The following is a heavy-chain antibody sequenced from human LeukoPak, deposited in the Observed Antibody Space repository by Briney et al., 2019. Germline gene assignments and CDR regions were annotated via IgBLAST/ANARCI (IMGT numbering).Heavy chain of an antibody. V-gene: IGHV3-9*01. D-gene: IGHD3-9*01. CDR2: ISWNSGSI. CDR3: AKELDILTGYYLRPDAFDI. Sequence: GRSLRLSCAASGFTFDDYAIHWVRQTPGKGLEWVSGISWNSGSIGYADSVKGRFTISRDNAKNSLYLQMNSLRAEDTALYYCAKELDILTGYYLRPDAFDIWGQGTMVTVSS. J-gene: IGHJ3*02. CDR1: GFTFDDYA.